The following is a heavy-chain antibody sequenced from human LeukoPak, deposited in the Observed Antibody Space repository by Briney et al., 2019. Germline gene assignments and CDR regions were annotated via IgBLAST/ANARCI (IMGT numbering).Heavy chain of an antibody. CDR2: ISGSGGST. J-gene: IGHJ3*02. V-gene: IGHV3-23*01. Sequence: PGGSLRLSCAASGFTFSSYAMSWVRQAPGKGLEWVSAISGSGGSTYYADSVKGRFTISRDNSKNTLYLQLNSLRAEDTAVYYCAKGDLVGAAAPLRVATGFGRGNAFDIWGQGTMVTVSS. CDR1: GFTFSSYA. D-gene: IGHD1-14*01. CDR3: AKGDLVGAAAPLRVATGFGRGNAFDI.